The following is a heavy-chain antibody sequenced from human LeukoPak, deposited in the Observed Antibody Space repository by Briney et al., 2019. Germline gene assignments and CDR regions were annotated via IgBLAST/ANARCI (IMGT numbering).Heavy chain of an antibody. CDR3: AKDRGYYYYGSGSYYGEFDY. CDR2: IRYDGSNK. CDR1: GFTFSSYG. J-gene: IGHJ4*02. V-gene: IGHV3-30*02. D-gene: IGHD3-10*01. Sequence: GGSLRLSCAASGFTFSSYGMHWVRQAPGKGLEWVAFIRYDGSNKYYADSVKGRFTISRDNSKNTLYLQMNSLRAEDTAVYYCAKDRGYYYYGSGSYYGEFDYRGQGTLVTVSS.